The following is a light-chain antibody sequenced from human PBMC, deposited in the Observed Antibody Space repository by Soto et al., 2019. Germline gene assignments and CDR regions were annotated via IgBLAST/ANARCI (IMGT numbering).Light chain of an antibody. J-gene: IGKJ4*01. CDR3: QQYFSTPGAVT. CDR1: QSVLYSSNNKNY. V-gene: IGKV4-1*01. CDR2: WAS. Sequence: DIVMTQSPDSLAVSLGERATINCKSSQSVLYSSNNKNYLAWYQQKPGQPPKLLIYWASTRDSGVPDRFSGSGSDADFTLTISSLQAEDVAVYYCQQYFSTPGAVTFGGGTKVEIK.